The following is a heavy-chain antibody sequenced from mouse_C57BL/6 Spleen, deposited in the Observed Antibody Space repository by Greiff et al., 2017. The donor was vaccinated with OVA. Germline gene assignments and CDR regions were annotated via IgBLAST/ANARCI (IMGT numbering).Heavy chain of an antibody. Sequence: QVQLQQSGAELVKPGASVKMSCKASGYTFTSYWITWVKQRPGQGLEWIGDIYPGSGSTNYNEKFKSKATLTVGTSSSTAYMQLSSLTSEDSAVYYCAREGIYYGNLYAMDYWGQGTSVTVSS. V-gene: IGHV1-55*01. CDR2: IYPGSGST. J-gene: IGHJ4*01. D-gene: IGHD2-1*01. CDR1: GYTFTSYW. CDR3: AREGIYYGNLYAMDY.